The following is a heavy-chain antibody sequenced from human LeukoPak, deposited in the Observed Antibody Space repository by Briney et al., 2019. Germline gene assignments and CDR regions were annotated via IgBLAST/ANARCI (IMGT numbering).Heavy chain of an antibody. J-gene: IGHJ6*03. CDR2: INPIGGST. V-gene: IGHV1-46*01. CDR3: ARSPIYDILTGYSYMDV. CDR1: GYTFTSYY. D-gene: IGHD3-9*01. Sequence: GASVKVSCKASGYTFTSYYMHWVRQAPGQGLEWMGIINPIGGSTSYAQKFQGRVTMTRDTSTSTAYMELSSLRCEDTAVYYCARSPIYDILTGYSYMDVWGKGTTVTVSS.